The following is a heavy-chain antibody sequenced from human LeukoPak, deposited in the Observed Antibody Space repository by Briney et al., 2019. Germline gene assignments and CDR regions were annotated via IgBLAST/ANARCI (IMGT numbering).Heavy chain of an antibody. D-gene: IGHD2-15*01. Sequence: ASLKVSCKASGYTFTSYYMHWVRQAPGQGLEWMGIINPSGGSTSYAQKFQGRDTMTRDTSTSTVYMELSSLRSEDTAVYYCARGRTSVVVVAATDRDFDLWGRGTLVTVSS. CDR1: GYTFTSYY. CDR3: ARGRTSVVVVAATDRDFDL. V-gene: IGHV1-46*01. CDR2: INPSGGST. J-gene: IGHJ2*01.